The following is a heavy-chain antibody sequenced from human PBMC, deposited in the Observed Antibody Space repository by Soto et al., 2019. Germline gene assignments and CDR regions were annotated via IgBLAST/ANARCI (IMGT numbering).Heavy chain of an antibody. Sequence: SETLSLTCAVFDESLSDYYYTWTRQPPGKGLEWIGDIHSSGSTYYNPSLTTRVTISVDTSKNQFSLTLRSVTAADTAVYYCARDVRGSYFDYWGQGTLVTVSS. J-gene: IGHJ4*02. V-gene: IGHV4-34*01. CDR1: DESLSDYY. CDR3: ARDVRGSYFDY. CDR2: IHSSGST. D-gene: IGHD3-10*02.